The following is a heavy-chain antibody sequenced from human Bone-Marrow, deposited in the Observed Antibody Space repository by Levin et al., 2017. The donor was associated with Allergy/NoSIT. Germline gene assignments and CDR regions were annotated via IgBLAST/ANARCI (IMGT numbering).Heavy chain of an antibody. V-gene: IGHV3-30*03. CDR1: GFSFNYYG. D-gene: IGHD4-11*01. J-gene: IGHJ4*02. CDR2: ITSDATRE. Sequence: GGSLRLSCAASGFSFNYYGMHWVRQAPGRGLEWVAVITSDATREDYADSVKGRFTISRDNSKNMLYLQMNSLRVEDTAVYYGHDDYSNYVGGYWGQGTLVTVSS. CDR3: HDDYSNYVGGY.